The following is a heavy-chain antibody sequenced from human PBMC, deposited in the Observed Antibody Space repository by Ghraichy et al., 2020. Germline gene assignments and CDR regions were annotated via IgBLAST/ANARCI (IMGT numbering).Heavy chain of an antibody. CDR1: GFTFSSYA. D-gene: IGHD3-10*01. CDR3: AKEWGYGSGSYYGA. Sequence: GSLRLSCGASGFTFSSYAMSWVRQAPGKGLEWVSAISGSGGSTYYADSVKGRFTISRDNSKNTLYMQMNSLRAEDTAVYYCAKEWGYGSGSYYGAWGQGTLVTVSS. CDR2: ISGSGGST. V-gene: IGHV3-23*01. J-gene: IGHJ5*02.